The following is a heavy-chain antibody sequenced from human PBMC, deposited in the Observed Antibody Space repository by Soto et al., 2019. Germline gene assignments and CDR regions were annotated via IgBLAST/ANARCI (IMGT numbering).Heavy chain of an antibody. J-gene: IGHJ6*03. CDR2: IIPILGIA. CDR1: GGTFRNYT. CDR3: AKVSEMGSVTEGYYYYMDV. V-gene: IGHV1-69*02. D-gene: IGHD3-10*01. Sequence: QVQLVQSGAEVKKSGSSVKVSCKASGGTFRNYTISWVRQAPGQGLEWMGRIIPILGIANYPQKFQGRVTITAEKSPNTAYLELSSLRSEDTAMYYCAKVSEMGSVTEGYYYYMDVWGKGTTVTVSS.